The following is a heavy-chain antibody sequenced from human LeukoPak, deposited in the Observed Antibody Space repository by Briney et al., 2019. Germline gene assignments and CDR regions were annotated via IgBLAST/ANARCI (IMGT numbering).Heavy chain of an antibody. Sequence: GGSLRLSCAASGFTFSSYSMHWVRQAPGKGLEYVSAISSNGGSTYYANSVKGRFTISRDNSKNTLYLQMGSLRAEDMAVYYCARDSYLGVAIYYWGQGTLVTVSS. CDR2: ISSNGGST. D-gene: IGHD1-26*01. V-gene: IGHV3-64*01. J-gene: IGHJ4*02. CDR3: ARDSYLGVAIYY. CDR1: GFTFSSYS.